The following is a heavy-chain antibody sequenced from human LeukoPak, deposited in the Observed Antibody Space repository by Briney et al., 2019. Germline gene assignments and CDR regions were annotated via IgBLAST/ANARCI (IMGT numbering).Heavy chain of an antibody. CDR2: IYHSGST. CDR1: GFTFSSYS. D-gene: IGHD3-3*01. V-gene: IGHV4-34*01. CDR3: ARDRRGSEPYYDFWSGLRGDYYYYYMDV. Sequence: PGGSLRLSCAASGFTFSSYSMNWVRQAPGKGLEWIGYIYHSGSTYYNPSLKSRVTISVDTSKNQFSLKLSSVTAADTAVYYCARDRRGSEPYYDFWSGLRGDYYYYYMDVWGKGTTVTVSS. J-gene: IGHJ6*03.